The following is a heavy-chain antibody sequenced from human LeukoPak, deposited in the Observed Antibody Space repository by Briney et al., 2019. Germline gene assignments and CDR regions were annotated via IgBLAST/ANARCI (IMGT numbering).Heavy chain of an antibody. Sequence: GGSLRLSCAASGFTVSSNYISWVRQAPGKGLEWVSVIYSGGSTYYADSVKGRFTISRDNSKNTVYLQINSLRAEDTAVYYCARKRWLQGAFDYWGQGTLVTVSS. D-gene: IGHD5-24*01. V-gene: IGHV3-66*01. CDR3: ARKRWLQGAFDY. CDR2: IYSGGST. CDR1: GFTVSSNY. J-gene: IGHJ4*02.